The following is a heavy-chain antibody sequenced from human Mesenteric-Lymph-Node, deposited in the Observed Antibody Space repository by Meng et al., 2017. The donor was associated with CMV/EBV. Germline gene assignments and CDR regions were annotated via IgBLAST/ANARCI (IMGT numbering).Heavy chain of an antibody. V-gene: IGHV1-8*01. D-gene: IGHD5-12*01. CDR1: GYTFTSYD. CDR3: ARGYSGYDRGYGMDV. J-gene: IGHJ6*02. CDR2: MNPNSGNT. Sequence: ASVKVSCKASGYTFTSYDINWVRQATGQGLEWMGWMNPNSGNTGYAQKFQGRVTMTRDTSISTAYMELSRLRSDDTAVYYCARGYSGYDRGYGMDVWGQGTTVTVSS.